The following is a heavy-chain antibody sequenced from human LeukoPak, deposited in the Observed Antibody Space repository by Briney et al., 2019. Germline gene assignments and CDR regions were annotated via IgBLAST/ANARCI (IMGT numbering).Heavy chain of an antibody. J-gene: IGHJ4*02. Sequence: PSETLSLTCTVSGGSISSGGYYWSWIRQPPGKGLEWIGYIYHSGSTYYNPSLKSRVTMSVDTSKNQFSLKLSSVTAADTAVYYCARDRYDFWSGYSDYWGQGTLVTGSS. D-gene: IGHD3-3*01. CDR3: ARDRYDFWSGYSDY. CDR2: IYHSGST. V-gene: IGHV4-30-2*01. CDR1: GGSISSGGYY.